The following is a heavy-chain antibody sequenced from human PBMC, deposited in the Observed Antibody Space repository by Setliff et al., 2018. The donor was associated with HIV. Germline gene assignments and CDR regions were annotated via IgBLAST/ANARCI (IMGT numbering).Heavy chain of an antibody. CDR3: ARDESRGDWESFGY. D-gene: IGHD2-21*01. CDR2: ITPIFGTT. CDR1: EGTFTAYA. V-gene: IGHV1-69*06. Sequence: ASVKVSCKSSEGTFTAYAISWVRQAPGQGLEWVGRITPIFGTTNYAQKFQGRVTITADRSTSTTYMELSSLRSEDTAMYYCARDESRGDWESFGYWGQGTRVTVSS. J-gene: IGHJ4*02.